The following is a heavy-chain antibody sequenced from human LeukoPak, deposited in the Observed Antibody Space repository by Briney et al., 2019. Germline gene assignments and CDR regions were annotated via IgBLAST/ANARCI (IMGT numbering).Heavy chain of an antibody. V-gene: IGHV3-20*04. J-gene: IGHJ6*03. D-gene: IGHD2-2*01. CDR3: GRVHCSTTSCYDYYDYYMDV. Sequence: GGSLRLSCAASGFRFDDYSMNWVCHVPGKGLEWVAGINWDGASTGYRDSMKGRFTISRDNGKNSLYLQMNSLRVEDTAVYYCGRVHCSTTSCYDYYDYYMDVSGKGTTVTVSS. CDR1: GFRFDDYS. CDR2: INWDGAST.